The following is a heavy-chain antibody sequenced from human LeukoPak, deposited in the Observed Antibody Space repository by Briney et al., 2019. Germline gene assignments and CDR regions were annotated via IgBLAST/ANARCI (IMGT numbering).Heavy chain of an antibody. CDR3: ARKMVRKVGWFDP. CDR2: INHSGST. Sequence: PSETLSLTCAVYGGSFSGYYWSWIRQPPGKGLEWIGEINHSGSTNYNPSLKSRVTISVDTSKNQFSLKLSSVTAADTAVYYCARKMVRKVGWFDPWGQGTLVTVSS. J-gene: IGHJ5*02. V-gene: IGHV4-34*01. CDR1: GGSFSGYY. D-gene: IGHD2-8*01.